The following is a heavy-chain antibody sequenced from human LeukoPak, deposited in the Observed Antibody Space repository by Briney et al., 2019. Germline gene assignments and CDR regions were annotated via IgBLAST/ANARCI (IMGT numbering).Heavy chain of an antibody. CDR2: IYPGESDT. Sequence: GAPLKISSKGSGYRFTSYWIGWVRRMPGKGLEWMGIIYPGESDTRYSPSFQCQVTISADKSISTAYLQWSSLKASDTAMYYCARRGWDLYNLGYWGRGTLVTVSS. CDR1: GYRFTSYW. J-gene: IGHJ4*03. D-gene: IGHD1-14*01. V-gene: IGHV5-51*01. CDR3: ARRGWDLYNLGY.